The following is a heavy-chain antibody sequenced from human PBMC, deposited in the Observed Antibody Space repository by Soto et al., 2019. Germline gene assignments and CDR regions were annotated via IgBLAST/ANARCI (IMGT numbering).Heavy chain of an antibody. CDR1: GFTFSSYS. CDR2: ISSSSSTI. V-gene: IGHV3-48*01. J-gene: IGHJ5*02. Sequence: EVQLVESGGGLVQPGGSLRLSCAASGFTFSSYSMNWVRQAPGKGLEWVSYISSSSSTIYYADSVKGRFTISRDNARNSLYLQMNSLRAEDTAVYYCAREDYSKYVTGVVDWFYPWGQGTLVTVSS. CDR3: AREDYSKYVTGVVDWFYP. D-gene: IGHD4-4*01.